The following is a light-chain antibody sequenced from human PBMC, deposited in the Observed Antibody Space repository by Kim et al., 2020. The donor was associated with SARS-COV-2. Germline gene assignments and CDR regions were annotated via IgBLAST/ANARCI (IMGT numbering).Light chain of an antibody. V-gene: IGLV2-8*01. Sequence: QSVPLSCTGTSSDVGGYNYVSWYQQHPGKAPKLMIYEVSKRPSGVPDRFSGSKSGNTASLTVSGLQAEDEADYYCSSYAGSNNLVFGGGTQLTVL. CDR2: EVS. CDR3: SSYAGSNNLV. CDR1: SSDVGGYNY. J-gene: IGLJ2*01.